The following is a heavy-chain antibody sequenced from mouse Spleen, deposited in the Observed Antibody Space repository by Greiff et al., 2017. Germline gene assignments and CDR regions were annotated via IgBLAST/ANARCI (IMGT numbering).Heavy chain of an antibody. D-gene: IGHD2-3*01. CDR2: ISSGGSYT. J-gene: IGHJ2*01. CDR1: GFTFSSYG. V-gene: IGHV5-6*01. CDR3: ARKGAYDGPYYFDY. Sequence: EVQLVESGGDLVKPGGSLKLSCAASGFTFSSYGMSWVRQTPDKRLEWVATISSGGSYTYYPDSVKGRFTISRDNAKNTLYLQVSSLKSEDTAMYYCARKGAYDGPYYFDYWGQGTTLTVSS.